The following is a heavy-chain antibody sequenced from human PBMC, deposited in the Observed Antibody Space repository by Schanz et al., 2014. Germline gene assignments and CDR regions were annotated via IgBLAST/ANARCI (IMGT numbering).Heavy chain of an antibody. CDR2: ISGSGGST. Sequence: EMQLLESGGGLVQPGGSLRLSCAGSGFTFSNYAMTWVRQAPGKGLEWVSAISGSGGSTYYADSVKGRFTISRDNSKNTVYLQMNSLRVEDTAVYYCAKAADWPVTRFDPWGQGTLVTVSS. J-gene: IGHJ5*02. CDR1: GFTFSNYA. CDR3: AKAADWPVTRFDP. V-gene: IGHV3-23*01. D-gene: IGHD3-9*01.